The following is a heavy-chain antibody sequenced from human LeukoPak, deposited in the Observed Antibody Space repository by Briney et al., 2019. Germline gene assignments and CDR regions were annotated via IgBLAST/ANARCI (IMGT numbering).Heavy chain of an antibody. CDR2: IYPRDGST. D-gene: IGHD6-19*01. Sequence: ASVKVSCKASGYTFTSNYIHWVRQAPGQGLEWMGMIYPRDGSTSYAQKFQERVTITRDMSTSTAYMELSSLRSEDTAVYYCAADSKTAESWFDPWGQGTLVTVSS. CDR3: AADSKTAESWFDP. J-gene: IGHJ5*02. CDR1: GYTFTSNY. V-gene: IGHV1-46*01.